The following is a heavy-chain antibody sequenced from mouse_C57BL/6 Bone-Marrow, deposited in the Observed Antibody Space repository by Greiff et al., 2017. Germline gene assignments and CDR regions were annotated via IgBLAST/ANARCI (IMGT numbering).Heavy chain of an antibody. CDR2: IWSGGST. CDR1: GFSLTSYG. J-gene: IGHJ2*01. Sequence: VQRVESGPGLVQPSQSLSITCTVSGFSLTSYGVHWVRQSPGKGLEWLGVIWSGGSTDYNAAFISRLSISKDNSKSQVFFKMNSLQADDTAIYYCARSLITTVVEAYFDYWGQGTTLTVSS. V-gene: IGHV2-2*01. CDR3: ARSLITTVVEAYFDY. D-gene: IGHD1-1*01.